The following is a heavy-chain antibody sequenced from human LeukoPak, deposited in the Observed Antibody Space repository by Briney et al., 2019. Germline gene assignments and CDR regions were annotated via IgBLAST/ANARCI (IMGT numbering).Heavy chain of an antibody. CDR1: GFRFSDYW. D-gene: IGHD3-10*01. V-gene: IGHV3-7*01. Sequence: GGSLRLSCEVSGFRFSDYWMGWVRQAPGKGLEWVANINEDGREYYYVDSVKGRITISRHNAKNSLYLQMTSLRADDTAVYYCARGGDPGSIGYWGQGTPVTVSS. J-gene: IGHJ4*02. CDR3: ARGGDPGSIGY. CDR2: INEDGREY.